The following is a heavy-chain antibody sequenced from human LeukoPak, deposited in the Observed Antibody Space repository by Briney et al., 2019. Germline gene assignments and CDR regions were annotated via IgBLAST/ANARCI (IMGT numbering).Heavy chain of an antibody. CDR1: GGSINSYY. CDR3: ARVSYGSGSYVDS. J-gene: IGHJ4*02. Sequence: PSETLSLTCTVSGGSINSYYWSWIRQPPGKGLEWIGYIYYSGSTNYNPSLKSRVTISVDTSKNQFSLKLSSVTAADTAVYYCARVSYGSGSYVDSWGQGTLVTVSS. D-gene: IGHD3-10*01. CDR2: IYYSGST. V-gene: IGHV4-59*01.